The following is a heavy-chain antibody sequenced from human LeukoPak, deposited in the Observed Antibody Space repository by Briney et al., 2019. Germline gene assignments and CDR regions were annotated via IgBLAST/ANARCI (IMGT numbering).Heavy chain of an antibody. CDR2: IYPGDSDT. Sequence: GESPKISCKGSGYSFTNYWIGWVRQMPGKGLEWMGIIYPGDSDTRYSPSFQGQVTISADKSISTAYLQWSSLKAPDTAMLYCLRRTYQLLSGDFDIWGQGTMVTASS. CDR3: LRRTYQLLSGDFDI. J-gene: IGHJ3*02. V-gene: IGHV5-51*01. CDR1: GYSFTNYW. D-gene: IGHD2-2*01.